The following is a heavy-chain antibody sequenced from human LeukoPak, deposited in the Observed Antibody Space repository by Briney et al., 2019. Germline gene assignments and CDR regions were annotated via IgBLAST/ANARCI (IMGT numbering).Heavy chain of an antibody. V-gene: IGHV4-59*01. CDR3: ARDRPGGSSLDY. J-gene: IGHJ4*02. Sequence: SETLSLTCAVSGGSISRDYWSWTRQPPGKGLEWIGYIYYTGSTNYNPSLKSRVTISVDTSKNQFSLKLSSVTAADTAVYYCARDRPGGSSLDYWGQGTLVTVSS. CDR1: GGSISRDY. D-gene: IGHD6-13*01. CDR2: IYYTGST.